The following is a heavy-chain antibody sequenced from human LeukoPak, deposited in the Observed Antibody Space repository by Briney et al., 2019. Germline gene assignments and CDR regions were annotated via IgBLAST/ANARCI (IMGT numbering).Heavy chain of an antibody. D-gene: IGHD4-17*01. J-gene: IGHJ4*02. CDR3: ATEVVGYGDVHYFDS. CDR1: GYTLTEVS. V-gene: IGHV1-24*01. Sequence: ASVKVSCKISGYTLTEVSMHWVRQAPGKGQEWMGGLDHADGEPIYAQKFQGRVTMSEDTSTDPAYVDLSSLRSEDTAVYYCATEVVGYGDVHYFDSWGQGTLVTVSS. CDR2: LDHADGEP.